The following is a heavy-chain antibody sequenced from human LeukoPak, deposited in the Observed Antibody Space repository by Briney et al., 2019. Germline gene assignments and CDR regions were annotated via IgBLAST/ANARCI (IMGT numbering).Heavy chain of an antibody. CDR1: GFTFSSYS. V-gene: IGHV3-21*01. CDR3: ASSSSWYVEDY. Sequence: GGSLRLSCAASGFTFSSYSMNWVRQAPGKGLEWVSSISSSSSYIYYADSVKGRFTISRDNAKNSLYLQMNSLRAEDTAVYCCASSSSWYVEDYWGQGTLVTVSS. J-gene: IGHJ4*02. D-gene: IGHD6-13*01. CDR2: ISSSSSYI.